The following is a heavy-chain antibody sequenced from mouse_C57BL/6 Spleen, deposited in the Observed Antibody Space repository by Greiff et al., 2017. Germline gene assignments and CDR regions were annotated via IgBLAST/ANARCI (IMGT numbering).Heavy chain of an antibody. CDR3: ARFWDYFDY. Sequence: LQQSGASVKISCKASGYAFSSYWMNWVKQRPGKGLEWIGQIYPGDGDTNYNGKFKGKATLTADKSSSTAYMQLSSLTSEDSAVYFCARFWDYFDYGGQGITLTVSS. V-gene: IGHV1-80*01. CDR1: GYAFSSYW. D-gene: IGHD4-1*01. J-gene: IGHJ2*01. CDR2: IYPGDGDT.